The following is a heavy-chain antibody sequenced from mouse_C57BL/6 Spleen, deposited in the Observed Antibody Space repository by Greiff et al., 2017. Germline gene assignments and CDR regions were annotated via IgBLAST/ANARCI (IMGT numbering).Heavy chain of an antibody. CDR1: GYTFTDYN. V-gene: IGHV1-18*01. Sequence: EVQGVESGPELVKPGASVKIPCKASGYTFTDYNMDWVKQSHGKSLEWIGDINPNNGGTIYNQKFKGKATLTVDKSSSTAYMELRSLTSEDTAVYYCASLYDYDAGFAYWGQGTLVTVSA. CDR3: ASLYDYDAGFAY. D-gene: IGHD2-4*01. J-gene: IGHJ3*01. CDR2: INPNNGGT.